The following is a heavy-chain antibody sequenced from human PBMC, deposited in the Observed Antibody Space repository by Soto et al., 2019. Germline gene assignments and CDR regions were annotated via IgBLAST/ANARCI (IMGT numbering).Heavy chain of an antibody. D-gene: IGHD3-16*01. J-gene: IGHJ6*03. CDR3: AKFRGPSYSYYSMDV. V-gene: IGHV3-23*01. CDR1: GFTFGSYA. CDR2: ISGSGRTT. Sequence: EVQLLESGGGLVQPGGSLRLSCAASGFTFGSYAMNWLRQAPGRGLECVSFISGSGRTTYYADSVKGRFTVSRDNSKNTLYLQMNSQRAEDTALYYCAKFRGPSYSYYSMDVWGKGTTVTVSS.